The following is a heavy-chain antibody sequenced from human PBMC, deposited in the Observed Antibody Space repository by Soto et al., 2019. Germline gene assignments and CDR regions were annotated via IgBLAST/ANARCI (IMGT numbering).Heavy chain of an antibody. CDR2: ISAYNGNT. Sequence: ASLKVSCKASGYTFTIYGISWVRQAPGQGLEWMGWISAYNGNTNYAQKLQGRVTMTTDTSTSTAYMELRSLRSDDTAVYYCARDTPRTGDDAFDIWGQGTMVTVSS. D-gene: IGHD2-8*02. V-gene: IGHV1-18*01. CDR1: GYTFTIYG. J-gene: IGHJ3*02. CDR3: ARDTPRTGDDAFDI.